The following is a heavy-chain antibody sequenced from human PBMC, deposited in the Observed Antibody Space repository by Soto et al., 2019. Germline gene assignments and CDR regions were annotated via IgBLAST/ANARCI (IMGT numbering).Heavy chain of an antibody. CDR3: ARDGEMSTSLRYYFDY. Sequence: GGSLSLSCAASGFTFSSYGMHWVRQAPGKGLEWVAVIWYDGSNKYYADSVKGRFTISRDNSKNTLYMQMNSLRAEDTAVYYCARDGEMSTSLRYYFDYWGQGTLVTVSS. CDR1: GFTFSSYG. J-gene: IGHJ4*02. D-gene: IGHD3-10*01. V-gene: IGHV3-33*01. CDR2: IWYDGSNK.